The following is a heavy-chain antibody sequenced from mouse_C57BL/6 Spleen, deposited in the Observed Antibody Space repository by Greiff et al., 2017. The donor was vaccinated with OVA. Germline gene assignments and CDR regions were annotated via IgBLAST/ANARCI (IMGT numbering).Heavy chain of an antibody. V-gene: IGHV1-50*01. J-gene: IGHJ2*01. CDR3: ARKGENNFDY. CDR2: IDPSDSYT. Sequence: QVQLQQPGAELVKPGASVKLSCKAPGYTFTSYWMQWVKQRPGQGLEWIGEIDPSDSYTNYNQKFKGKATLTVDTSSSTAYMQLSSLTSEDSAVYYCARKGENNFDYWGQGTTLTVSS. CDR1: GYTFTSYW.